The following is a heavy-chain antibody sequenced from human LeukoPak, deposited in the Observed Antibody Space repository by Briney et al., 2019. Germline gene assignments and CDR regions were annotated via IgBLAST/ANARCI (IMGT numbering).Heavy chain of an antibody. J-gene: IGHJ4*02. CDR1: GFTFSDYY. CDR3: ARSLRQWLSDYFDY. D-gene: IGHD6-19*01. V-gene: IGHV3-11*06. Sequence: PGGSLRLSCAASGFTFSDYYMSWIRQAPGKGLEWVSSISSSSSYIYYADSVKGRFTISRDNAKNSLYLQMNSLRAEDTAVYYCARSLRQWLSDYFDYWGQGTLVTVSS. CDR2: ISSSSSYI.